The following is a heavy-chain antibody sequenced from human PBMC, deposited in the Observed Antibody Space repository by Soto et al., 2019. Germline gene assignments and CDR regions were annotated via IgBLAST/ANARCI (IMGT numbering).Heavy chain of an antibody. J-gene: IGHJ5*02. V-gene: IGHV1-46*01. Sequence: GASVKVSCEASGYTFTSYYMHCVRQAPGQGLEWMGIINPSGGSTSYAQKFQGRVTMTRDTSTSTVYMELSSLRSEDTAVYYCARDPFGVAAAGIRLDPWGQGTLVTVSS. D-gene: IGHD6-13*01. CDR1: GYTFTSYY. CDR2: INPSGGST. CDR3: ARDPFGVAAAGIRLDP.